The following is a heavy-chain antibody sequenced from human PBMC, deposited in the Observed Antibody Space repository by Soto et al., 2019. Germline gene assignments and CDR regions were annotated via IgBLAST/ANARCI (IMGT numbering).Heavy chain of an antibody. CDR1: GGSISSGGYY. V-gene: IGHV4-31*03. J-gene: IGHJ4*02. Sequence: SETLSLTCTVSGGSISSGGYYCSWIRQHPGKGLEWIGYIYYSGSTYYNPSLKSRVSISVDTSKNQFSLKLSSVTAADTAVYYCAREGDYSSSWYGYWGQGTLVTVSS. CDR3: AREGDYSSSWYGY. CDR2: IYYSGST. D-gene: IGHD6-13*01.